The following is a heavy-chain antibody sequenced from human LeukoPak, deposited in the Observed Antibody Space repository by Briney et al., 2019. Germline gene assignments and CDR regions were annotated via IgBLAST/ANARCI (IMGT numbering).Heavy chain of an antibody. D-gene: IGHD5-18*01. V-gene: IGHV1-24*01. CDR2: FDPEDGET. J-gene: IGHJ3*02. CDR3: ATAGYTAGRAFDI. CDR1: GYTLTELS. Sequence: ASVKVSCKVPGYTLTELSMHWVRQAPGKGLEWMGGFDPEDGETIYAQKLQGRVTMTEDTSTDTAYMELSSLRSEDTAVYYCATAGYTAGRAFDIWGQGTMVTVSS.